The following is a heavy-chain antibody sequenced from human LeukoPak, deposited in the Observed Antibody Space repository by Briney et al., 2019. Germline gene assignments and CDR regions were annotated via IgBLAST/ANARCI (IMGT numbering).Heavy chain of an antibody. V-gene: IGHV3-48*03. J-gene: IGHJ4*02. CDR3: ARDPPSSAAQLDY. CDR2: ISSSGSTI. D-gene: IGHD6-13*01. CDR1: GFTFSSYA. Sequence: GGSLRLSCAASGFTFSSYAMNWVRQAPGKGLEWVSYISSSGSTIYYADSVRGRFTISRDNAKNSLYLQMNSLRAEDTAVYYCARDPPSSAAQLDYWGQGTLVTVSS.